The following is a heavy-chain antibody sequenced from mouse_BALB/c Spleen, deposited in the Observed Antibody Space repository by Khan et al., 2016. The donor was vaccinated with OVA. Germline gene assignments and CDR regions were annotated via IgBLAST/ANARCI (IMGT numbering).Heavy chain of an antibody. J-gene: IGHJ4*01. CDR1: GFSLTGYG. D-gene: IGHD2-10*01. CDR3: ARAYYANYREAMDY. Sequence: QVQLKESGPGPVAPSQSLSITCTVSGFSLTGYGVNWVRQPPGKGPEWLGMIWGDGSTDYNSALKSRLSISKDNSKSQGFLKMNSLQTDDTARDYGARAYYANYREAMDYWGQGTSVTVSS. CDR2: IWGDGST. V-gene: IGHV2-6-7*01.